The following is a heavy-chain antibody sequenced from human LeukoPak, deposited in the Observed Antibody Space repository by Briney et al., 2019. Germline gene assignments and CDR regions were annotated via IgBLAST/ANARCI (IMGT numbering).Heavy chain of an antibody. CDR2: ISGSGGST. CDR1: GFTLSSYA. CDR3: AKAIVGASFDY. D-gene: IGHD1-26*01. J-gene: IGHJ4*02. V-gene: IGHV3-23*01. Sequence: GRSLRLSCAASGFTLSSYAMSWVRQAPGKGLEWVSAISGSGGSTYYADSVKGRFTISRDNSKNTLYLQMNSLRAEDTALYYCAKAIVGASFDYWGQGTLVTVSS.